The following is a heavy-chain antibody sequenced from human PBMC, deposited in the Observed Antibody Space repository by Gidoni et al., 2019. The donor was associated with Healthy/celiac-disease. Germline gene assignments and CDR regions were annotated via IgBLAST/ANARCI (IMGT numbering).Heavy chain of an antibody. CDR2: INHSGST. Sequence: QVQLQQWGAGLLKPSETLSLTCAVYGGSFSGYYWSWIRQPPGKGLEWIGEINHSGSTNYNPSLKSRVTISVDTSKNQFSLKLSSVTAADTAVYYCARALGTAMVLNYYYYYGMDVWGQGTTVTVSS. J-gene: IGHJ6*02. D-gene: IGHD5-18*01. CDR3: ARALGTAMVLNYYYYYGMDV. V-gene: IGHV4-34*01. CDR1: GGSFSGYY.